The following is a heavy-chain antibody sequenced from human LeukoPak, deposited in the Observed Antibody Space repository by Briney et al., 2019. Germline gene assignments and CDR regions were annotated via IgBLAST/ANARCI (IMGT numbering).Heavy chain of an antibody. D-gene: IGHD2-15*01. CDR2: INSDGSST. CDR3: ARDYCSGGSCYFDY. CDR1: GFTFSSYW. J-gene: IGHJ4*02. Sequence: PGGPLRLSCAASGFTFSSYWMHWVRQAPGKGLVWVSRINSDGSSTSYADSVKGRFTISRDNAKNTLYLQMNSLRAEDTAVYYCARDYCSGGSCYFDYWGQGTLVTVPS. V-gene: IGHV3-74*01.